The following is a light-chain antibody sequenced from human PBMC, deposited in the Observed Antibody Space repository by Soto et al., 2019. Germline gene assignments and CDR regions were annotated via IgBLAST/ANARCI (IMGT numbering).Light chain of an antibody. CDR2: AAS. V-gene: IGKV1-39*01. Sequence: IQMTQSPSSLSASVGDRVTITCRASQSISKYLNWYQQKPGKAPKLLIYAASSLHSGVPSRFSGSGSGTDFTLTISSLQPEDFATYYCQRSYSAPPLTFGGGTNVEFK. CDR1: QSISKY. J-gene: IGKJ4*01. CDR3: QRSYSAPPLT.